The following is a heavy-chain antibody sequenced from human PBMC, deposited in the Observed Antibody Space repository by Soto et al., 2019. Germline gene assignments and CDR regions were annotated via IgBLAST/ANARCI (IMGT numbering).Heavy chain of an antibody. CDR2: IYPSDSDT. V-gene: IGHV5-51*01. CDR1: GCNFTISW. Sequence: LTISGKGCGCNFTISWMASVRQMHGKGLEWMGIIYPSDSDTRYSPSFQGQVTISADKSISTAYLQWSSLKVSFSAMYYCARLQHPGMDFWRNGTTVTV. D-gene: IGHD2-2*01. CDR3: ARLQHPGMDF. J-gene: IGHJ6*04.